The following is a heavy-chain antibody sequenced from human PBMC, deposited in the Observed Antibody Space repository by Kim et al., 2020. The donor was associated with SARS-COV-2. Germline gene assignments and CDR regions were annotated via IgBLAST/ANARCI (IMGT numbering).Heavy chain of an antibody. D-gene: IGHD4-17*01. CDR1: GFSLSTSGVG. Sequence: SGPTLVKPTQTLTLTCTFSGFSLSTSGVGVGWIRQPPGKALEWLALIYWDDDKRYSPSLKSRLTITKDTSKNQVVLTMTNMDPVDTATYYCAHHGDLHVTAHMDVWGHGTTVTVSS. CDR2: IYWDDDK. CDR3: AHHGDLHVTAHMDV. V-gene: IGHV2-5*02. J-gene: IGHJ6*02.